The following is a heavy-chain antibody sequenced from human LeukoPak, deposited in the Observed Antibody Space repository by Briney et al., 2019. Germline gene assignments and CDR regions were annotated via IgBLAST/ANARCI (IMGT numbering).Heavy chain of an antibody. D-gene: IGHD3-3*01. Sequence: GGSLRLSCAASGFTFSSYAMSWVRQAPGKGLEWVSAISGSGGSTYYADSVKGRFTISRDNSKNTLYLQMNSLRAEDTAVYYCAKVLAYYDFWSGYQYLDYWGQGTLVTVSS. V-gene: IGHV3-23*01. CDR2: ISGSGGST. CDR3: AKVLAYYDFWSGYQYLDY. J-gene: IGHJ4*02. CDR1: GFTFSSYA.